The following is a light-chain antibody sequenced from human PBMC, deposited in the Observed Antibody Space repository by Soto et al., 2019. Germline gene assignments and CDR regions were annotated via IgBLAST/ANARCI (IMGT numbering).Light chain of an antibody. V-gene: IGKV3-15*01. CDR2: GAS. Sequence: EIVLTQSPATLSLSPGERATLSCRASQSITDYLAWYQQKPGQAPRLLIHGASTRAPGFPARFSGSGSGTDFTLTISSLQSEDFAVYYCQQYNNWPWTFGQGTKVDIK. J-gene: IGKJ1*01. CDR1: QSITDY. CDR3: QQYNNWPWT.